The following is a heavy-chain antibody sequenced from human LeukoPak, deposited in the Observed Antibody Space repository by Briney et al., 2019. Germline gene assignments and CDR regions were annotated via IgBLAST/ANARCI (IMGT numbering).Heavy chain of an antibody. Sequence: GGSLRLSCAASGFTVSSNYMSWVRQAPGKGLELVSGIYSGGSAYYADSVKGRFTISSHNTKNTLYLQMNSLRAEDTAVYYCARGERDMYSSSWYNFDYWGQGTLVTVSS. D-gene: IGHD6-13*01. J-gene: IGHJ4*02. CDR1: GFTVSSNY. V-gene: IGHV3-53*04. CDR2: IYSGGSA. CDR3: ARGERDMYSSSWYNFDY.